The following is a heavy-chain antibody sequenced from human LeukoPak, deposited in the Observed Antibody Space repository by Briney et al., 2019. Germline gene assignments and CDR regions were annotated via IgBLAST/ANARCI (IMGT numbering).Heavy chain of an antibody. Sequence: GASVKVSCKASGYTFTNYVVHWVRQAPGQRLEWMGWINAGNGNTKYSQKFQGRVTITRDTSANTAYMELSSLRSEDTAVYYCARDKGFYSTTWSDYFDYWGQGTLVTVSS. J-gene: IGHJ4*02. D-gene: IGHD2-2*01. CDR2: INAGNGNT. CDR1: GYTFTNYV. CDR3: ARDKGFYSTTWSDYFDY. V-gene: IGHV1-3*01.